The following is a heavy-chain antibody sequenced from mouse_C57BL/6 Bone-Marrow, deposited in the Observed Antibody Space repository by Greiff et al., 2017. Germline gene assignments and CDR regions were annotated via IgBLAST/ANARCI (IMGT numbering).Heavy chain of an antibody. CDR2: IDPEDGET. D-gene: IGHD4-1*01. CDR1: GFNIKDYY. Sequence: VQLQQSGAELVKPGASVKLSCTASGFNIKDYYMHWVKQRTEQGLEWIGRIDPEDGETKYAPKFQGKATITADTSSNTAYLQLSSLTSEDTAVYYCASPLTGGWWWFAYWGQGTLVTVSA. J-gene: IGHJ3*01. V-gene: IGHV14-2*01. CDR3: ASPLTGGWWWFAY.